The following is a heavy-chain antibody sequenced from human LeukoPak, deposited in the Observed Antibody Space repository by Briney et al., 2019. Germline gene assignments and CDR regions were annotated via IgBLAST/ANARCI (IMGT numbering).Heavy chain of an antibody. CDR1: SASISSYY. D-gene: IGHD2-21*02. V-gene: IGHV4-59*06. CDR3: ARGSLAGAYCGGDCFPLFDY. J-gene: IGHJ4*02. Sequence: SETLSLTCTVSSASISSYYWSWIRQHPGKGLEGIGYIYYSGSTYYSPSLKSRVTISRDTSKNQFSLKLSSVTAADTAVYYCARGSLAGAYCGGDCFPLFDYWGQGTLVTVSS. CDR2: IYYSGST.